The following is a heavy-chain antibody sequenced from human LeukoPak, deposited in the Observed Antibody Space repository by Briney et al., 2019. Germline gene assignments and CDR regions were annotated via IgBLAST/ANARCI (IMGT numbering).Heavy chain of an antibody. CDR1: GYTFTGYY. CDR2: INPNSGVT. Sequence: ASVKVSCKASGYTFTGYYMHWVRQAPGQGLEWMGWINPNSGVTYYAQKFQGRVTMTRDMSISSAYMELSRLRSEDTVVYYCARGGGSGSYYKFDYWGQGTLVTVSS. D-gene: IGHD3-10*01. V-gene: IGHV1-2*02. CDR3: ARGGGSGSYYKFDY. J-gene: IGHJ4*02.